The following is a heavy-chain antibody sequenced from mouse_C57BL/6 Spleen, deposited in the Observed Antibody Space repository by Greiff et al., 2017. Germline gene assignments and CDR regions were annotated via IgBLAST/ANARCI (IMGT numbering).Heavy chain of an antibody. Sequence: QVQLQESGAELARPGASVKLSCKASGYTFTSYGISWVKQRTGQGLEWIGEIYPRSGNTYYNEKFKGKATLTADKSSSTAYMELRSLTSEDTAVCFCTRGGTTGVADDWGQGTTLTVSS. D-gene: IGHD1-1*01. CDR3: TRGGTTGVADD. J-gene: IGHJ2*01. CDR1: GYTFTSYG. V-gene: IGHV1-81*01. CDR2: IYPRSGNT.